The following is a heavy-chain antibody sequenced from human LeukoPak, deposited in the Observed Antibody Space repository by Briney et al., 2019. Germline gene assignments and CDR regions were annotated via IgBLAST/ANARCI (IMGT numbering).Heavy chain of an antibody. D-gene: IGHD2-21*02. J-gene: IGHJ3*02. Sequence: GGSLRLSCAASGFIFSSYAMNWVRQAPGKGLEWVSAINDGGGRTYYADSVKGRFTISRDNAKNSLYLQMNSLRAEDTALYYCAKVVAYCGGDCYPGVNDAFDIWGQGTMVTVSS. CDR1: GFIFSSYA. CDR2: INDGGGRT. V-gene: IGHV3-23*01. CDR3: AKVVAYCGGDCYPGVNDAFDI.